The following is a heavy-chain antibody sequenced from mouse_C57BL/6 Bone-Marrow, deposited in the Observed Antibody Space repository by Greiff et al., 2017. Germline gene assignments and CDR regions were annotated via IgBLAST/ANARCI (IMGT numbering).Heavy chain of an antibody. V-gene: IGHV7-3*01. Sequence: DVKLVESGGGLVQPGGSLSLSCAASGFTFTDYYMSWVRQPPGKALEWLGFIRNKANGYTTEYSASVKGRFTISRDNSQSILYLQMNALRAEDSATYYCARSPLRRRYFDVWGTGTTVTVSS. D-gene: IGHD2-4*01. CDR2: IRNKANGYTT. CDR1: GFTFTDYY. CDR3: ARSPLRRRYFDV. J-gene: IGHJ1*03.